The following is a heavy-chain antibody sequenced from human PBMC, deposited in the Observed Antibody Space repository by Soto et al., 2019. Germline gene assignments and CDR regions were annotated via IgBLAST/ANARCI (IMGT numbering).Heavy chain of an antibody. D-gene: IGHD2-15*01. V-gene: IGHV1-3*01. CDR3: ATLVLVAATREGGVFDY. CDR2: INAGNGNT. J-gene: IGHJ4*02. CDR1: GYTFTSYA. Sequence: QVQLVQSGAEVKKPGASVKVSCKASGYTFTSYAMHWVRQAPGQRLEWMGWINAGNGNTKYSQKFQGRVTITRDTSASTAYMELSSLRSEDTAVYYCATLVLVAATREGGVFDYWGQGTLVTVSS.